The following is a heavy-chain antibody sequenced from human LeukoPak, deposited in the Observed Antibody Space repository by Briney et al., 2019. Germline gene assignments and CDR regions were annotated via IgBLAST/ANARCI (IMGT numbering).Heavy chain of an antibody. CDR1: GFTFTSSA. D-gene: IGHD3-9*01. CDR3: AAEWQRITISGVPTNDAFDI. V-gene: IGHV1-58*02. J-gene: IGHJ3*02. CDR2: IVVGSGNT. Sequence: PVKVSCKASGFTFTSSAMQWVRQARGQRLGWIGWIVVGSGNTNYAQKFQERVTITRDMSTSTAYMELSSLRSEDTAVYYCAAEWQRITISGVPTNDAFDIWGQGTTVTVSS.